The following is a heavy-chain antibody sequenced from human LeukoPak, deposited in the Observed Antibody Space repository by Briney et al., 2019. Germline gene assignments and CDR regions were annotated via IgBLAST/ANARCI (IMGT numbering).Heavy chain of an antibody. D-gene: IGHD2-8*01. CDR1: GFTFSSYA. CDR3: AKDTSIGRYCTNGVCSPFDY. V-gene: IGHV3-23*01. J-gene: IGHJ4*02. Sequence: GGSLRLSCAGSGFTFSSYAMSWVRQAPGKGLEWVSAIIDTGATTYDADSVKGRFTISRDNSRSTLYLQMNSLRAEDTALYYCAKDTSIGRYCTNGVCSPFDYWGQGTLVTVSS. CDR2: IIDTGATT.